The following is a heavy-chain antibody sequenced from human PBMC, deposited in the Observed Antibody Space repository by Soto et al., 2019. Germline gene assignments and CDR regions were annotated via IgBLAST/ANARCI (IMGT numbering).Heavy chain of an antibody. Sequence: QVVLQESGPGLVKPSETLSLTCSVSGRSITSYYWGWVRQPPGKGLEWIGYIYDNGITSQNPSLKSRVTMSADTSQNESSLKLTSVTGADTAVYYCARTYDSNGYANEFDSWGQGILVTVTS. J-gene: IGHJ4*02. CDR1: GRSITSYY. V-gene: IGHV4-59*12. CDR3: ARTYDSNGYANEFDS. D-gene: IGHD3-22*01. CDR2: IYDNGIT.